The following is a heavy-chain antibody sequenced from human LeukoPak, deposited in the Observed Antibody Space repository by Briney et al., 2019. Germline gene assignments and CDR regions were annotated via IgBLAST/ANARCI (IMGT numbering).Heavy chain of an antibody. D-gene: IGHD1-1*01. V-gene: IGHV3-7*01. CDR2: IKQDGSEK. CDR3: ARVSGTATGTTRYYYYGMDV. J-gene: IGHJ6*02. CDR1: GFTFSSYW. Sequence: PGGSLRLSCAASGFTFSSYWMSWVRQAPGKGLEWVANIKQDGSEKYYVDSVKGRFTIFRDNAKNSLYLQMSSLRAEDTAVYYCARVSGTATGTTRYYYYGMDVWGQGTTVTVSS.